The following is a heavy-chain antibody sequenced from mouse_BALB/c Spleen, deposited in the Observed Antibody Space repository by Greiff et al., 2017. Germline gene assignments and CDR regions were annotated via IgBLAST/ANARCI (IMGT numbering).Heavy chain of an antibody. V-gene: IGHV1-7*01. CDR1: GYTFTSYW. CDR2: INPSTGYT. CDR3: ARYAGRGWFAY. Sequence: QVQLLQSGAELAKPGASVKMSCKASGYTFTSYWMHWVKQRPGQGLEWIGYINPSTGYTEYNQKFKDKATLTADKSSSTAYMQLSSLTSEDSAVYCCARYAGRGWFAYWGQGTLVTVSA. J-gene: IGHJ3*01.